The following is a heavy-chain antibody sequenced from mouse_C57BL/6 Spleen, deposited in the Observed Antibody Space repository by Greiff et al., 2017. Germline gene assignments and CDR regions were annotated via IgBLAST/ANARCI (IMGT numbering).Heavy chain of an antibody. Sequence: QVQLQQPGAELVLPGASVKLSCKASGYTFTSYWMHWVKQRPGQGLEWIGEIDPSDSYTNYHQKFKGKFTLTVDKSSSTAYMQLSSLTSEDSAVYYCARKDLYGPLAYWGQRTTLTVSS. CDR2: IDPSDSYT. D-gene: IGHD1-1*02. V-gene: IGHV1-69*01. J-gene: IGHJ2*01. CDR3: ARKDLYGPLAY. CDR1: GYTFTSYW.